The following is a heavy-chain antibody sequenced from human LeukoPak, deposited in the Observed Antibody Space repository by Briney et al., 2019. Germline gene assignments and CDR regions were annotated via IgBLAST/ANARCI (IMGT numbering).Heavy chain of an antibody. CDR1: GFTFSSYW. J-gene: IGHJ2*01. CDR3: ARDLSSSWIRNWYFDL. Sequence: QPGGSLRLSCAASGFTFSSYWMHWVRQAPGKGLVWVSRINSDGSNTIYADSVKGRFTISRDNAKNTLYLQMNSLRAEDTAVYYCARDLSSSWIRNWYFDLWGRGTLVTVSS. V-gene: IGHV3-74*01. D-gene: IGHD6-13*01. CDR2: INSDGSNT.